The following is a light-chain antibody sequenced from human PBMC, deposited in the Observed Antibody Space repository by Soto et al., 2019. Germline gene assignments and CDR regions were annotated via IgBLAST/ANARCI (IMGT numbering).Light chain of an antibody. V-gene: IGLV2-14*03. CDR2: DVS. J-gene: IGLJ1*01. CDR3: SAFTGTTYV. CDR1: SSDVGGNKY. Sequence: QPASVSGSPGQSITISCTGTSSDVGGNKYVSWYQHYPGKAPKLMICDVSNRPSGVSNRFSGSKSGNTASLTISGLQAEDEADYYCSAFTGTTYVFGTGTKLTVL.